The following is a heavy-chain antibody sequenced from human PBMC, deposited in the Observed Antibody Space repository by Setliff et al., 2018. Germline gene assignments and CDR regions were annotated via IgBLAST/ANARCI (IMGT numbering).Heavy chain of an antibody. CDR3: AGDQGSYGYRAFDS. J-gene: IGHJ4*02. CDR1: GFTFSNYE. V-gene: IGHV3-48*03. Sequence: GGSLRLSCVAFGFTFSNYEFNWVRQAPGKGLEWISYISNGGGAVKYADSVKGRFTISRDNAKSSLYLQMNSLRAEDTAVYYCAGDQGSYGYRAFDSWGQGALVTVSS. CDR2: ISNGGGAV. D-gene: IGHD3-16*01.